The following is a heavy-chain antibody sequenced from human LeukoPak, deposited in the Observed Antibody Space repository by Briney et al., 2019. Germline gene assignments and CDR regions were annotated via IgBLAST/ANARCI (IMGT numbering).Heavy chain of an antibody. CDR3: ARGDAQGGGVIVITFDY. D-gene: IGHD3-16*02. Sequence: ASVTVSCKAPGYTFTSYYMHWVRQAPGQGLEWMGIINPSGGSTSYAQKFQGRVTMTRDTSTSTVYMELSSLRSEDTAVYYCARGDAQGGGVIVITFDYWGQGTQVTVSS. J-gene: IGHJ4*02. CDR1: GYTFTSYY. V-gene: IGHV1-46*01. CDR2: INPSGGST.